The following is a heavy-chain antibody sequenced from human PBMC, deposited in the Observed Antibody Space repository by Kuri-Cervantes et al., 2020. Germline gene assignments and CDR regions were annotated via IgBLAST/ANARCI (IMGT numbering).Heavy chain of an antibody. Sequence: GGSLRLSCAASGFTFSSYAMHWVRQAPGKGLEWVAVISYDGSNKYYADSVKGRFTISRDNSKNTLYLQMNSLRAEDTAVYYCATGDGYNYGVSWSFDYWGQGTLVTDSS. CDR1: GFTFSSYA. J-gene: IGHJ4*02. D-gene: IGHD5-24*01. V-gene: IGHV3-30*04. CDR3: ATGDGYNYGVSWSFDY. CDR2: ISYDGSNK.